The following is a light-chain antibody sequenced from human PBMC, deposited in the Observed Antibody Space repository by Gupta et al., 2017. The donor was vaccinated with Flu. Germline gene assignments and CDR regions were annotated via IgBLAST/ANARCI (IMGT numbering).Light chain of an antibody. J-gene: IGLJ2*01. CDR1: SSNIGSNT. CDR3: AAWDDSLNGPV. Sequence: PVLTLSPSASRTLAQRFTSTCSGSSSNIGSNTVKWYQQLPGTATKLLIYSNNQRTSGFPDRFSGSKSGTSASLSISGLQSEDEADYYCAAWDDSLNGPVFGGGTKLTVL. CDR2: SNN. V-gene: IGLV1-44*01.